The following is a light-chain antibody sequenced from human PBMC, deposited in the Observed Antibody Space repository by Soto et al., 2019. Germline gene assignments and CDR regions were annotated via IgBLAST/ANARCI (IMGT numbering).Light chain of an antibody. CDR3: LQDFNYPWT. V-gene: IGKV1-5*03. CDR2: KAT. J-gene: IGKJ1*01. CDR1: QSIGSW. Sequence: IQMSQCPSTLSASVGDGVTITCRASQSIGSWLAWYQQKPGKAPKLLIYKATNLQSGVPSRFSGSGSGTDFTLTISSLQPEDFATYYCLQDFNYPWTFGQGTKVDIK.